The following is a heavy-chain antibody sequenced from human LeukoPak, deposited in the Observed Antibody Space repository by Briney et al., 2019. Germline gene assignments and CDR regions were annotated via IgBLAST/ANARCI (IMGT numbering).Heavy chain of an antibody. J-gene: IGHJ4*02. Sequence: PGRSLRLSCAASGFTFSSYGMHGVRQAPGKGLEGVAVIWYDGSNKYYADSVKGRFTISRDNSKNTLYLQMNSLRAEDTAVYYCARDTSSGCDYWGQGTLVTVSS. D-gene: IGHD6-19*01. CDR2: IWYDGSNK. CDR1: GFTFSSYG. V-gene: IGHV3-33*08. CDR3: ARDTSSGCDY.